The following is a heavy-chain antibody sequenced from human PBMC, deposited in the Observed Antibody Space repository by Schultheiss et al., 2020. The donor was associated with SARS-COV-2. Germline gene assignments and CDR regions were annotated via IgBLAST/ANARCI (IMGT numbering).Heavy chain of an antibody. J-gene: IGHJ5*02. CDR3: AKDGSGWSAS. CDR2: IRSKANNYAT. V-gene: IGHV3-72*01. Sequence: GGSLRLSCTASGFLFRDHSMSWVRQAPGKGLEWVGRIRSKANNYATTYTASVKGRFTISRDDSKNTAYLQMNSLRAEDTAVYFCAKDGSGWSASWGQGTLVTVSS. D-gene: IGHD6-25*01. CDR1: GFLFRDHS.